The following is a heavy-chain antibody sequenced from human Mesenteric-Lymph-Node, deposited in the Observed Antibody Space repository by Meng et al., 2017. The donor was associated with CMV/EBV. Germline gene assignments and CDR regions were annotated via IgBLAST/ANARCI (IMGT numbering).Heavy chain of an antibody. CDR3: ARLVRGWYGDLDY. Sequence: CKGSGCSFHRYWVGWVRQRPGSDLGWMGIISPDTSDTGYSPSFRGQVTISADKSTRTAYLQWSSLKASDTAMYYCARLVRGWYGDLDYWGQGTLVTVSS. CDR2: ISPDTSDT. V-gene: IGHV5-51*01. CDR1: GCSFHRYW. J-gene: IGHJ4*02. D-gene: IGHD6-19*01.